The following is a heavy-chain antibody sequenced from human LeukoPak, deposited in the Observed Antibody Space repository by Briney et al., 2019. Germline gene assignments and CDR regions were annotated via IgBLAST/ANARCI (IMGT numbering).Heavy chain of an antibody. Sequence: GGSLRLSCAASGFTFSSYSMNWVRQAPGKGLEWVSSISSSSSYIYYADSVKGRFTISRGNAENPLYLQMNSLRAEDTAVYYWARGVPYGDYEVDYWGQGTLVTVSS. D-gene: IGHD4-17*01. V-gene: IGHV3-21*01. CDR1: GFTFSSYS. CDR2: ISSSSSYI. CDR3: ARGVPYGDYEVDY. J-gene: IGHJ4*02.